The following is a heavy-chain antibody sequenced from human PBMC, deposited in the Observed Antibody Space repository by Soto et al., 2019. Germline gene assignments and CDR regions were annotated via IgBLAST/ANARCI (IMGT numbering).Heavy chain of an antibody. CDR3: AKDLGTGTRASDY. J-gene: IGHJ4*02. D-gene: IGHD1-1*01. V-gene: IGHV3-23*01. CDR1: GFTFSAYA. CDR2: VSSTGWIS. Sequence: EVQLLESGGGLVLPGGSLRLSCAASGFTFSAYAMRWVRQAPGKGLEWVATVSSTGWISVYGDSVRGRFTVSRDNSDNTVHLQMNDLRAEDTALYYCAKDLGTGTRASDYWGQGTLVTVSS.